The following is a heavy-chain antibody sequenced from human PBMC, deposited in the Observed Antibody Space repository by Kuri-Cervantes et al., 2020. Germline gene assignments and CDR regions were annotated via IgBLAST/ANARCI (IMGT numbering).Heavy chain of an antibody. CDR2: IIPIFGTA. CDR3: AREYQDSNGYLGALHDAFDI. CDR1: GGTFSSYA. J-gene: IGHJ3*02. D-gene: IGHD3-22*01. V-gene: IGHV1-69*13. Sequence: SVKVSCKASGGTFSSYAISWVRQAPGQGLEWMGGIIPIFGTANYAQKFQGRVTITADESTSTAYMELSSLRSEDTAVYYCAREYQDSNGYLGALHDAFDIWGQGTMVTVSS.